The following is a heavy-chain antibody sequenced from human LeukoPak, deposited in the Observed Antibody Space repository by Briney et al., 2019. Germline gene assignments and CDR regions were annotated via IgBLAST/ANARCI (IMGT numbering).Heavy chain of an antibody. D-gene: IGHD3-10*01. CDR2: ICGSGYTT. J-gene: IGHJ4*02. CDR1: GLTFCNYD. V-gene: IGHV3-23*01. Sequence: PGGSLRLSCVPSGLTFCNYDMNWVRQAPGKGLECVSSICGSGYTTYYADSVRGRFTIYRENSKNSMYLQMSSMRAEDTAIYYCAEVESSYCRIWGQGTLVTVSS. CDR3: AEVESSYCRI.